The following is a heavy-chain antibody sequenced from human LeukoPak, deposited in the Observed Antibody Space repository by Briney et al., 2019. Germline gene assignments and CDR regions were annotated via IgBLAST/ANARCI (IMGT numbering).Heavy chain of an antibody. CDR3: AKSAYYDSSGFYREYYFDY. Sequence: GGSLRLSCAASRFTFSNYAMSWVRQAPGKGLEWVSTISGSGGSTYYTDSVKGRFTISRDNSKNTLHLQMNSLRAEDTAVYYCAKSAYYDSSGFYREYYFDYWGQGTLVTVSS. CDR1: RFTFSNYA. CDR2: ISGSGGST. J-gene: IGHJ4*02. D-gene: IGHD3-22*01. V-gene: IGHV3-23*01.